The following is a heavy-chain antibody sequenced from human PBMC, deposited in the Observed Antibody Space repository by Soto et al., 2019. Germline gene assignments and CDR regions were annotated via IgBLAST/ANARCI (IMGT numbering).Heavy chain of an antibody. J-gene: IGHJ3*02. CDR2: IYYSGST. CDR1: GVSISSYY. D-gene: IGHD1-26*01. Sequence: PSETLSLTCNVSGVSISSYYWNWIRQAPGKGLEWIGNIYYSGSTNYNPSLKSRATISVGTSKKQFSLRLTSVTAADTAVYYCAFFAWSESYFDFDIWGLGTMVTVSS. V-gene: IGHV4-59*01. CDR3: AFFAWSESYFDFDI.